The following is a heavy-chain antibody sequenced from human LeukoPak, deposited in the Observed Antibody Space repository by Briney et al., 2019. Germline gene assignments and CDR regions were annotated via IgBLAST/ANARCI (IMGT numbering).Heavy chain of an antibody. CDR2: IRGDESTT. CDR3: AKALSWNDETLDF. CDR1: GFAFQESA. J-gene: IGHJ4*02. V-gene: IGHV3-43*02. D-gene: IGHD1-1*01. Sequence: GGSLRLSCRASGFAFQESAMHWVRQTPGVGLEWVGLIRGDESTTFYSDSLRGRFTISRNNSEDSLFLQMRSLTSEDTGLYFCAKALSWNDETLDFWGRGALVTVSA.